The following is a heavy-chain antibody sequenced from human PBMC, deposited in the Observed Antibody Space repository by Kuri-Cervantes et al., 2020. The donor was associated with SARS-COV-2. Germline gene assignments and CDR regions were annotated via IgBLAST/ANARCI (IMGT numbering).Heavy chain of an antibody. D-gene: IGHD3-3*01. CDR2: IYYSGST. CDR1: GGSISSYY. J-gene: IGHJ4*02. Sequence: SETLSLTCTVSGGSISSYYWSWIRQPPGKGLEWIGYIYYSGSTNYNPSLKSRVTISVDTSKNQFSLKLSSVTAADTAVYYCARVVVWSGYYFDYWGQGTQVTVSS. CDR3: ARVVVWSGYYFDY. V-gene: IGHV4-59*01.